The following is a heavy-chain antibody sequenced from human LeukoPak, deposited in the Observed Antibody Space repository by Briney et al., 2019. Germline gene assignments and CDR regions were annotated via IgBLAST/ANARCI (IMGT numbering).Heavy chain of an antibody. J-gene: IGHJ4*02. D-gene: IGHD2/OR15-2a*01. CDR3: ARRTMGPNYLYYFDY. CDR1: GTSITVYY. CDR2: IDDSGST. V-gene: IGHV4-59*08. Sequence: PSETLSLTCFVSGTSITVYYWSWIRQPPGKGLEWIGTIDDSGSTNYSPSLQSRVSMSADTSSNHFSLSLDSVTAADTAVYYCARRTMGPNYLYYFDYWGQGALVYVSS.